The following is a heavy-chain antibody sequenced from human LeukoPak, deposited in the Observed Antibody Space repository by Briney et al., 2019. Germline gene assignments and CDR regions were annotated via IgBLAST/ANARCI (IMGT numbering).Heavy chain of an antibody. CDR1: GGTFSSYA. CDR3: ARDPGCSGGSCFPGSDV. V-gene: IGHV1-69*06. CDR2: IIPIFGTA. D-gene: IGHD2-15*01. Sequence: SVKVSCKASGGTFSSYAISWVRQAPGQGLEWMGGIIPIFGTANYAQKFQGRVTITADKSTSTAYMELSSLRSEDTAVYYCARDPGCSGGSCFPGSDVWGKGTTVTVSS. J-gene: IGHJ6*04.